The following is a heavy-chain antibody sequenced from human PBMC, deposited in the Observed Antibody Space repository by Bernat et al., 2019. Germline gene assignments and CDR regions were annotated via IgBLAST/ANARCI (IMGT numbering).Heavy chain of an antibody. CDR1: GFTFSSYG. J-gene: IGHJ4*02. CDR2: ISYDGSNK. CDR3: AKDPSYDYVWGSYRYTSQPQQNSDY. V-gene: IGHV3-30*18. Sequence: VQLLESGGGLVQPGGSLRLSCSASGFTFSSYGMHWVRQAPGKGLEWVAVISYDGSNKYYADSVKGRFTISRDNSKNTLYLQMNSLRAEDTAVYYCAKDPSYDYVWGSYRYTSQPQQNSDYWGQGTLVTVSS. D-gene: IGHD3-16*02.